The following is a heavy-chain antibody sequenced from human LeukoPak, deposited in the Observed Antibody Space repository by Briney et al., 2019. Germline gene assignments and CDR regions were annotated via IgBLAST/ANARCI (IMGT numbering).Heavy chain of an antibody. Sequence: ASVKVSCKTSGYTFTGYYMHWVRQAPGQGLEWMGWINPNSGGTNYAQKFQDRVTMTGDTSISTAYMELSRLTSDDTAVYYCAIAPMILVVFPPRLDYWGQGTLVTVSS. CDR1: GYTFTGYY. CDR2: INPNSGGT. D-gene: IGHD3-22*01. V-gene: IGHV1-2*02. J-gene: IGHJ4*02. CDR3: AIAPMILVVFPPRLDY.